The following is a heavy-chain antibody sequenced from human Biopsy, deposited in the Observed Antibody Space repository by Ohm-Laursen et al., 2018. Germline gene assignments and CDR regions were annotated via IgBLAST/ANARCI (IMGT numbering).Heavy chain of an antibody. J-gene: IGHJ4*02. CDR1: AGSINSYY. Sequence: SQTLSLTCTVSAGSINSYYWNWIRQPPGKRLEWIGNTYYSGSTNFNPSLKSRVTISVDTSKNQFSLKLSSVTAADTAVYFCARGSSYGYDFDYWGQGTLVAVSS. D-gene: IGHD5-18*01. V-gene: IGHV4-59*01. CDR3: ARGSSYGYDFDY. CDR2: TYYSGST.